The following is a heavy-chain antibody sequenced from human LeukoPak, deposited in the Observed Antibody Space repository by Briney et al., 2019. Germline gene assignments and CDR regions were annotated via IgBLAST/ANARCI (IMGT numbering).Heavy chain of an antibody. CDR2: IYHSGST. D-gene: IGHD3/OR15-3a*01. CDR3: ARSRTGYYVDFDY. CDR1: GVPLRSRAYT. Sequence: PSQTLSLTCVYPGVPLRSRAYTWRSIRPPPHQLLERFGYIYHSGSTYYNPSLKSRVTISVDRSKNQFSLKLSSVTAADTAVYYCARSRTGYYVDFDYWGQGTLVTVSS. V-gene: IGHV4-30-2*01. J-gene: IGHJ4*02.